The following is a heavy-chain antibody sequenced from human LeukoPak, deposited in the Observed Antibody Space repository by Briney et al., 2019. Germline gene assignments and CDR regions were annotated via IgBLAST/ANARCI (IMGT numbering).Heavy chain of an antibody. CDR2: ISGSRAYT. Sequence: PGGSLRLSCTASGFTFSSFEMNWVRQAPGKGLEWVSGISGSRAYTDHADSVKGRFTIPRDNYKNTLYLQMNSLRVEDTAVYYCAKGNKDSGSYYLDYWGQGILVTVSS. D-gene: IGHD3-10*01. CDR3: AKGNKDSGSYYLDY. V-gene: IGHV3-23*01. CDR1: GFTFSSFE. J-gene: IGHJ4*02.